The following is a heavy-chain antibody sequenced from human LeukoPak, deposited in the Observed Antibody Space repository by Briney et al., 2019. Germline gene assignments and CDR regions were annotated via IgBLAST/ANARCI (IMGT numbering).Heavy chain of an antibody. J-gene: IGHJ6*03. D-gene: IGHD2-15*01. CDR2: ISGSGGST. Sequence: PGGSLRLSCAASGFTFSSYAMSWVRQAPGKGLEWVSAISGSGGSTYYADSVKGRFTISRDNSKNTLYLQMNSLRAEDTAVYYCAKGTYCSGGSCYPSVYYYYYMDVWGKGTTVTVSS. CDR3: AKGTYCSGGSCYPSVYYYYYMDV. V-gene: IGHV3-23*01. CDR1: GFTFSSYA.